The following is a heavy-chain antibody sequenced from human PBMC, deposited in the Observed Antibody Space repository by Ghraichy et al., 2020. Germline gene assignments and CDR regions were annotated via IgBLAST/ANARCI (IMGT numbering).Heavy chain of an antibody. V-gene: IGHV3-53*01. CDR3: ARDGRGKRGYYYYMDV. CDR1: GFTVSSNY. Sequence: GGSLRLSCAASGFTVSSNYMTWVRQAPGKGLEWVSVIYSGGSTYYADSVKGRFTISRDNSKNTLYLQMNSLRAEDTAVYCCARDGRGKRGYYYYMDVWGKGTTVTVSS. CDR2: IYSGGST. D-gene: IGHD3-10*01. J-gene: IGHJ6*03.